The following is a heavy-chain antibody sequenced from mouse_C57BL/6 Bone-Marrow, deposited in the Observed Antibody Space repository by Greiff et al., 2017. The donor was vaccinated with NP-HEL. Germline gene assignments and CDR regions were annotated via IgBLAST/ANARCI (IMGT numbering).Heavy chain of an antibody. CDR2: IDPENGDT. Sequence: EVQLQQSGAELVRPGASVKLSCTASGFNIKDDYMHWVKQRPEQGLEWIGWIDPENGDTEYASKFQGKATITAYTSSNTAYLQLSSLTSEDTAVYYCIFYGYDVGYFDVWGTGTTVTVSS. D-gene: IGHD2-2*01. CDR1: GFNIKDDY. V-gene: IGHV14-4*01. CDR3: IFYGYDVGYFDV. J-gene: IGHJ1*03.